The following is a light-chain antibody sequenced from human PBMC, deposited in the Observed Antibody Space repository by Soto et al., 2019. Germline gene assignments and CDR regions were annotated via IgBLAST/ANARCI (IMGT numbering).Light chain of an antibody. CDR3: MQALQTPWT. Sequence: DIVMTQSPLSLPVTPGEPASISCRSSQSLLHGNGYNYLDWYLQKPGQSPQLLIYLGSSRASGVPDRFSGSGSGTDFTLKISRVEAEHVGVYYCMQALQTPWTFGQGTKVDIK. CDR1: QSLLHGNGYNY. CDR2: LGS. J-gene: IGKJ2*02. V-gene: IGKV2-28*01.